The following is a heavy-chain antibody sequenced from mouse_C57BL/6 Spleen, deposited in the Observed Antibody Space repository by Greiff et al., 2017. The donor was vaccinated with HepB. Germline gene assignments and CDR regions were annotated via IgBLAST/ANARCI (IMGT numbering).Heavy chain of an antibody. D-gene: IGHD2-5*01. Sequence: QVQLKQPGAELVKPGASVTMSCKASGYPFTSYWITWVKQRPGQGLEWIGDIYPGSGSTNYNEKFKSKATLTVDTSSSTAYMQLSSLTSEDSAVYYCASCYSNYAMDYWGQGTSVTVSS. V-gene: IGHV1-55*01. J-gene: IGHJ4*01. CDR3: ASCYSNYAMDY. CDR2: IYPGSGST. CDR1: GYPFTSYW.